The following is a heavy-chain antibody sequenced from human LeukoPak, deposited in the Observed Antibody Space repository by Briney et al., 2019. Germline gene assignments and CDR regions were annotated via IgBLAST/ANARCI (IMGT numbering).Heavy chain of an antibody. D-gene: IGHD6-19*01. J-gene: IGHJ4*02. Sequence: ASVKVSCTASGYTFKTYAISWVRQAPGQGLEWMWWISTYNGDTKYAQKFQGRVTMTTDTSTSTAYMELRSLRSDDTAVYYCARDPSNTSGWYIYFDYWGQGTLVTVSS. CDR2: ISTYNGDT. CDR3: ARDPSNTSGWYIYFDY. V-gene: IGHV1-18*01. CDR1: GYTFKTYA.